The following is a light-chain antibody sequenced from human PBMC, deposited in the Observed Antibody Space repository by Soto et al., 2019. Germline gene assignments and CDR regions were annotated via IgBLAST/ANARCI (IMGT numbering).Light chain of an antibody. J-gene: IGKJ4*01. Sequence: EIVLTQSPGPLSLSPGESATLSCRAGQSVSSSYLAWYQQKPGQAPRLLIFGASSRATGIPDRFSGGGSGTDFTLTISRLEPEDFAVYYCQQYGSSPLTFGGGTKVEIK. V-gene: IGKV3-20*01. CDR2: GAS. CDR3: QQYGSSPLT. CDR1: QSVSSSY.